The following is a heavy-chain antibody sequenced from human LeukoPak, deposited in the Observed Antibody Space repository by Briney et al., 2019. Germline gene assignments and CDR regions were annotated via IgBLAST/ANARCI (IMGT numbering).Heavy chain of an antibody. CDR1: GDTLTGYY. CDR3: AGYTVVRGLTLSAFDI. V-gene: IGHV1-2*06. D-gene: IGHD3-10*01. Sequence: ASVKVSCKASGDTLTGYYIHWVRQAPRQGLEWMGRFDPNTGATRYAQKFQGRVTMTRDTSIDTDFLELRSLISDDTALYYCAGYTVVRGLTLSAFDIWGQGTMVTVSS. CDR2: FDPNTGAT. J-gene: IGHJ3*02.